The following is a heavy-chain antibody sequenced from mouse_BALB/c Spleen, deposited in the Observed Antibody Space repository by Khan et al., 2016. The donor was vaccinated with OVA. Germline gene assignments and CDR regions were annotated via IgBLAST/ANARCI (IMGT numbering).Heavy chain of an antibody. CDR2: ISYSGRT. D-gene: IGHD3-3*01. CDR3: TGGRAY. V-gene: IGHV3-2*02. CDR1: GYSITSDYA. J-gene: IGHJ3*01. Sequence: EVKLLESGPGLVKPSQSLSLTCTVTGYSITSDYAWNWIRQFPENKLEWMGYISYSGRTSYTPSLKSRISITRDTSKNQFFLQLNSVTIDDTATYYCTGGRAYWGQGTLVTVSA.